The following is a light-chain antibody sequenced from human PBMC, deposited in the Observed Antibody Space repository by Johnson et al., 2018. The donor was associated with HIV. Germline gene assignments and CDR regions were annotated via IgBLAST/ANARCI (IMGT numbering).Light chain of an antibody. Sequence: QFVLTQPPSVSAAPGQNVTISCSGSTSNIGNNYISWYQQLPGTAPKLLIYENDKRPSGISDRFSGSKSGTSATLGITGLQTGDEADYYCGTWDSSLSAGPYVFGTGTKVTVL. V-gene: IGLV1-51*02. CDR1: TSNIGNNY. CDR3: GTWDSSLSAGPYV. J-gene: IGLJ1*01. CDR2: END.